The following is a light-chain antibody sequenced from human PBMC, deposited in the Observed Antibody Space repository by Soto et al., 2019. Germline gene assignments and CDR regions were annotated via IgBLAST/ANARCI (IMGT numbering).Light chain of an antibody. CDR3: QQYNSYSQT. J-gene: IGKJ2*01. Sequence: DIQMTQSPSTLSASVGDRVTITCRASQSISSWLAWYQQKPGKAPKLLIYDASSLESGVPSRFSGSGSGTEFTLTISSLQADDCASYYCQQYNSYSQTFGQGTKVEIK. V-gene: IGKV1-5*01. CDR1: QSISSW. CDR2: DAS.